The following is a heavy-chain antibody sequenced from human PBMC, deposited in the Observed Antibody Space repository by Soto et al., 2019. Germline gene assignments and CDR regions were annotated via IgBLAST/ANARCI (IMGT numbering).Heavy chain of an antibody. V-gene: IGHV4-34*01. Sequence: QEQLQQWGAGLLKPSETLSLTCAVYGGSFSGYYWSWIRQPPGKGLEWIGEINHSGNTNYNPSLKSRVTISVDTSKNQFSLKLSSVTAADTAVYYCARDRDYDYIWGSYRREIAPNDAFDIWGQGTMVTVSS. J-gene: IGHJ3*02. CDR2: INHSGNT. CDR3: ARDRDYDYIWGSYRREIAPNDAFDI. CDR1: GGSFSGYY. D-gene: IGHD3-16*02.